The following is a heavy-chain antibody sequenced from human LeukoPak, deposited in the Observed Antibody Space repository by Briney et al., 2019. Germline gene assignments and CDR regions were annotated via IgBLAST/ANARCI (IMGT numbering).Heavy chain of an antibody. CDR2: INHRGST. V-gene: IGHV4-34*01. CDR1: GGSFSGYH. CDR3: ARGRGAARFVTIEFDY. Sequence: SETLSLTCAVYGGSFSGYHWSWIRQPPGKGLEWIGEINHRGSTNYNPSLKSRVTMSVDTSKNQFSLKLSSVTAADTAVYYCARGRGAARFVTIEFDYWGQGALVTVSS. D-gene: IGHD6-6*01. J-gene: IGHJ4*02.